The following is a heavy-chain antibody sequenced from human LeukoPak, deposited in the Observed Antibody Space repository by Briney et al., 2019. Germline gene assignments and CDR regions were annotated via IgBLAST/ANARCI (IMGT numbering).Heavy chain of an antibody. J-gene: IGHJ3*02. V-gene: IGHV1-8*02. D-gene: IGHD3-10*01. CDR3: ARGSALWFGETDAFDI. Sequence: ASVKVSCKASGYTFTGYYMHWVRQAPGQGLEWMGWMNPNSGNTGYAQKFQGRVTMTRNTSISTAYMELSSLRSEDTAVYYCARGSALWFGETDAFDIWGQGTMVTVSS. CDR2: MNPNSGNT. CDR1: GYTFTGYY.